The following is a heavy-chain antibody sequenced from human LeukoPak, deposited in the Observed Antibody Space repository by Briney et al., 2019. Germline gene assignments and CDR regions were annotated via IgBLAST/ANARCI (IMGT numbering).Heavy chain of an antibody. CDR1: GFTFSSYG. Sequence: GGSLRLSCAASGFTFSSYGMHWVRQAPGKGLEGVAVISYDGSNKYYADSVKGQFTISRDNSKNTLFLHMNSLRAEDTAVYYCAGIPTPPYGPFDYWGQGTLVTVSS. V-gene: IGHV3-30*03. J-gene: IGHJ4*02. D-gene: IGHD3-16*01. CDR3: AGIPTPPYGPFDY. CDR2: ISYDGSNK.